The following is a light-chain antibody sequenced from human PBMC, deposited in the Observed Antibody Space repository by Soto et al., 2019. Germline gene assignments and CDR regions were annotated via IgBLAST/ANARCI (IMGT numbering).Light chain of an antibody. CDR2: AAS. CDR3: QKYSSAPFT. Sequence: DIQMTQSPSSLSASVGDRVTINCRASQGITNFLAWYQQKPGTVPKLLIYAASTLQSGDPFRFSGSGFGTDFTHNISSLQPEDVATYYCQKYSSAPFTFGPGTKVDIK. V-gene: IGKV1-27*01. CDR1: QGITNF. J-gene: IGKJ3*01.